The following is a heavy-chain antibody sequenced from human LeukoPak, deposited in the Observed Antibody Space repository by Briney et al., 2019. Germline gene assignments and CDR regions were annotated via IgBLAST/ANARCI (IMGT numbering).Heavy chain of an antibody. J-gene: IGHJ5*02. CDR2: IYYSGST. CDR3: ARTWSSGWYEWWFDP. D-gene: IGHD6-19*01. CDR1: GGSFSGYY. V-gene: IGHV4-59*01. Sequence: PSETLSLTCAVYGGSFSGYYWSWIRQPPGKGLEWIGYIYYSGSTNYNPSLKSRVTISVDTSKNQFSLKLSSVTAADTAVYYCARTWSSGWYEWWFDPWGQGTLVTVSS.